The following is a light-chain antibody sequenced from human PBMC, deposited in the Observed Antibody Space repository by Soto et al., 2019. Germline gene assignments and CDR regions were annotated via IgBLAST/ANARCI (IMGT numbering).Light chain of an antibody. J-gene: IGKJ1*01. CDR2: AAS. V-gene: IGKV1-6*01. Sequence: AIQMTQSPSSLSASVGDRVTISFRASQVIGNDLAWYQQKPGKAPRLLIFAASNLQSGVPSRFSGSGSGTDFTLTISRLQPEDFATYYCLQFYNFSWTFGQGTRWIS. CDR1: QVIGND. CDR3: LQFYNFSWT.